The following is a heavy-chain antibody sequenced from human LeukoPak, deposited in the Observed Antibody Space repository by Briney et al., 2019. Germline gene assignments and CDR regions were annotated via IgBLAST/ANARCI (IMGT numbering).Heavy chain of an antibody. Sequence: GGSLRLSCAASGFTFRTYGMNWVRQAPGKGLEWVSSISSSSSYIYYADSVKGRFTISRDNAKNSLYLQMNSLRAEDTAVYYCARDEYSSSWTFDYWGQGTLVTVSS. CDR2: ISSSSSYI. D-gene: IGHD6-13*01. V-gene: IGHV3-21*01. CDR3: ARDEYSSSWTFDY. J-gene: IGHJ4*02. CDR1: GFTFRTYG.